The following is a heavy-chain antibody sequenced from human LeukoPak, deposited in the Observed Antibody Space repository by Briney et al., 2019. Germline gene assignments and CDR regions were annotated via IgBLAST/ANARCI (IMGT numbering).Heavy chain of an antibody. CDR1: GYTFTGYY. D-gene: IGHD3-22*01. V-gene: IGHV1-2*02. CDR2: INPNSGGT. J-gene: IGHJ5*02. CDR3: ARDRMYYYDSSGFNWFDP. Sequence: ASVKVSCKASGYTFTGYYKHWVRQAPGQGLEWMGWINPNSGGTNYAQKFQGRVTMTRDTSISTAYMELSRLRSDDTAVYYCARDRMYYYDSSGFNWFDPWGQGTPVTVSS.